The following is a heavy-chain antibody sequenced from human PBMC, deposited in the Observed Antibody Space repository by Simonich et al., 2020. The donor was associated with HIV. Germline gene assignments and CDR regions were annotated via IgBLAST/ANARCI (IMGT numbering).Heavy chain of an antibody. Sequence: QVQLQQWGAGLLKPSETLSLTCAVYGGSFSGYYWSWSRQPPGKGLEWIGEINKSGRTNHNPSLKSRVPISVDTSKNQFSLKLSSVTAADTAVYYCARLTAGGLGEYFQHWGQGTLVTVSS. V-gene: IGHV4-34*01. D-gene: IGHD6-13*01. CDR1: GGSFSGYY. CDR2: INKSGRT. J-gene: IGHJ1*01. CDR3: ARLTAGGLGEYFQH.